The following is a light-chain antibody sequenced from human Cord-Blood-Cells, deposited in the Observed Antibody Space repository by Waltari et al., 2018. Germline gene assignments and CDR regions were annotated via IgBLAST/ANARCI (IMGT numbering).Light chain of an antibody. CDR3: SSYTSSSTLVV. Sequence: QSALTQPASVSGSPAQSITLSCTATSSDAGGYNSVSWYQQHPGNAPKLMIYEVSNRPSGVSNRFSGSKSGNTASLTISGLQAEDEADYYCSSYTSSSTLVVFGGGTKLTVL. V-gene: IGLV2-14*01. CDR1: SSDAGGYNS. CDR2: EVS. J-gene: IGLJ2*01.